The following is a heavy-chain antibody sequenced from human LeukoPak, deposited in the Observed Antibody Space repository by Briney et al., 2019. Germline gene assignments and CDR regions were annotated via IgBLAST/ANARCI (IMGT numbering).Heavy chain of an antibody. V-gene: IGHV3-30*18. D-gene: IGHD3-3*01. Sequence: PGGSLRLSCASSGFRITDYGMHWVRQAPGKGLEWVAVISNDGDNYADSVKGRFTIFRDIAKNTLYLQMNGLRPEDTAVYYCAKNSPNWRDYFDYWGQGTLVTVSS. CDR3: AKNSPNWRDYFDY. CDR2: ISNDGDN. J-gene: IGHJ4*02. CDR1: GFRITDYG.